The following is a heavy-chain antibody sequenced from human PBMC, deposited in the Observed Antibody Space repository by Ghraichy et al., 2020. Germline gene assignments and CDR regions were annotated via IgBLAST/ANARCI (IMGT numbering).Heavy chain of an antibody. D-gene: IGHD3-3*01. CDR3: AKEVERPAYYDFWSGYYNYYYYMDV. CDR1: GFTFSSYG. CDR2: ISYDGSNK. J-gene: IGHJ6*03. Sequence: GGSLRLSCAASGFTFSSYGMHWVRQAPGKGLEWVAVISYDGSNKYYADSVKGRFTISRDNSKNTLYLQMNSLRAEDTAVYYCAKEVERPAYYDFWSGYYNYYYYMDVWGKGTTVTVSS. V-gene: IGHV3-30*18.